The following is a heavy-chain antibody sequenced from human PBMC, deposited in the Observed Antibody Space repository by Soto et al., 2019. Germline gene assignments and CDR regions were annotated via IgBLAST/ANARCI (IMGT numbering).Heavy chain of an antibody. Sequence: QVQLQKSGPGLVKPSQTLSLTCTVSGGSISSGGYYWSWIRQHPVKGLEWIGYIYYSGSTYYNPSLKSRVTISVDTSKNQFSLKLSSVTDADTAVYYCAATGAIVDNWFDPWGQGTLVTVS. V-gene: IGHV4-31*03. CDR1: GGSISSGGYY. CDR3: AATGAIVDNWFDP. D-gene: IGHD3-22*01. CDR2: IYYSGST. J-gene: IGHJ5*02.